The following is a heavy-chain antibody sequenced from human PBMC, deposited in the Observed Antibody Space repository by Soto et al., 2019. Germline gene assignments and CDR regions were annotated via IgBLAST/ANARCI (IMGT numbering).Heavy chain of an antibody. J-gene: IGHJ4*02. Sequence: QVHLVQSGGEVKKPGASVKVSCKASGYTFNRHGITWVRQAPGQGLEWMGWLRGYNGDTNYEQKFQGRLTLSSDTLTSTVYLELKCLRFDDTAVYYCARVQIVGAREIDFWGQGTLVSVSS. V-gene: IGHV1-18*04. CDR2: LRGYNGDT. CDR1: GYTFNRHG. CDR3: ARVQIVGAREIDF. D-gene: IGHD1-26*01.